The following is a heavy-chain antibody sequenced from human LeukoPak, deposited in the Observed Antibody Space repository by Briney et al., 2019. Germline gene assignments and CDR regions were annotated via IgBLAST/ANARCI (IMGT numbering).Heavy chain of an antibody. CDR2: ISYDGSNK. V-gene: IGHV3-30-3*01. Sequence: GGSLRLSCAASGFTFSSYAMHWVRQAPGKGLEWVAVISYDGSNKYYADSVKGRFTISRDNSKNTLYLQMNSLRAEDTAVYYCARAEIDYYDSSGYEHFDYWGQGTLVTVSS. CDR3: ARAEIDYYDSSGYEHFDY. J-gene: IGHJ4*02. CDR1: GFTFSSYA. D-gene: IGHD3-22*01.